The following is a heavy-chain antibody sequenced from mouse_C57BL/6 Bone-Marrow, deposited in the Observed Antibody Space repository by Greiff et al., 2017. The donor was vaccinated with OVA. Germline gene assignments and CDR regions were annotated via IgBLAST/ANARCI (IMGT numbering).Heavy chain of an antibody. CDR2: ISSGSSTI. V-gene: IGHV5-17*01. J-gene: IGHJ1*03. Sequence: DVKLVESGGGLVKPGGSLKLSCAASGFTFSDYGMHWVRQAPEKGLEWVAYISSGSSTIYYADTVKGRFTISRDNAKNTLFLQMTSLRSEDTAMYYCERQGNGSSYGYFDVWGTGTTVTVSS. CDR3: ERQGNGSSYGYFDV. CDR1: GFTFSDYG. D-gene: IGHD1-1*01.